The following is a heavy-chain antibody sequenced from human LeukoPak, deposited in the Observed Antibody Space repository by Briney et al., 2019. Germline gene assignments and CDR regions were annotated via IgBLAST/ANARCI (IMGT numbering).Heavy chain of an antibody. Sequence: GESLRLSCAASGFTFSSYGMHWVRQAPGKGLEWVAFIRYDGSTKYYADSLKGRFTISRDNSKTTLYLQMSSLRPEDTAVYFCARWEGGGYWGQGTLVTVSS. CDR1: GFTFSSYG. D-gene: IGHD1-26*01. CDR2: IRYDGSTK. V-gene: IGHV3-30*02. CDR3: ARWEGGGY. J-gene: IGHJ4*02.